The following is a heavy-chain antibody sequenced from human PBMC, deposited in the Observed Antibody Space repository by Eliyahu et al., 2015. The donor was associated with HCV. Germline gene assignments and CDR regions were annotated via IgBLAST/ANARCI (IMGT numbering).Heavy chain of an antibody. CDR2: IYYSGST. J-gene: IGHJ3*02. CDR3: ARPETNTYYDFWSGYRAARGAFDI. D-gene: IGHD3-3*01. V-gene: IGHV4-39*01. Sequence: QLQLQESGPGLVKPSETLSLTCTVXGGSIXSSXYYWXWIRQPPGKGLEWIGSIYYSGSTYYNPSLKSRVTISVDTSKNQFSLKLSSVTAADTAVYYCARPETNTYYDFWSGYRAARGAFDIWGQGTMVTVSS. CDR1: GGSIXSSXYY.